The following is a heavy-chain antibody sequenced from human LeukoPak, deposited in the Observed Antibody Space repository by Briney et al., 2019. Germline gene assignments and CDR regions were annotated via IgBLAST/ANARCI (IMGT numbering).Heavy chain of an antibody. V-gene: IGHV4-59*01. J-gene: IGHJ4*02. CDR2: IYYSGST. CDR3: ARGAVAVGIDY. CDR1: GGSISSYY. D-gene: IGHD6-19*01. Sequence: SETLSLTCTVSGGSISSYYWSWIRQPPGKGPEWIGYIYYSGSTNYNPSLKSRVTISVDTSKNQFSLKLSSVTAADTAVYYCARGAVAVGIDYWGQGTLVTVSS.